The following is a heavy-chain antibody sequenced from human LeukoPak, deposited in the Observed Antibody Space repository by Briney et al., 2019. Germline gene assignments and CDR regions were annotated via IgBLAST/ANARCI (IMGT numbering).Heavy chain of an antibody. D-gene: IGHD3-22*01. V-gene: IGHV3-9*01. CDR3: AKDSTPHSHYYDSSGYGY. CDR1: GLTLDDYA. Sequence: PGGSLRLSCAASGLTLDDYAIHWVRQAPGKSLEWVSGIRWNSGSIGYADSVKGRFTISRDNAKNSLYLQMNSLRAEDTALYYCAKDSTPHSHYYDSSGYGYWGQGTLVTVSS. CDR2: IRWNSGSI. J-gene: IGHJ4*02.